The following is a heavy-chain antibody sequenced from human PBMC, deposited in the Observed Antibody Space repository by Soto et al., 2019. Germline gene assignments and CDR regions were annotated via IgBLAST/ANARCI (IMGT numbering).Heavy chain of an antibody. CDR2: IYHSGST. V-gene: IGHV4-4*02. D-gene: IGHD5-12*01. CDR3: ARGPYSGYGGAHFDY. CDR1: GGSISSSNW. Sequence: SSETLSLTCAVSGGSISSSNWWSWVRQPPGKGLEWIGEIYHSGSTNYNPSLKSRVTISVDKSKNQFSLKLSSVTAADTAVYYCARGPYSGYGGAHFDYWGQGTLVTVSS. J-gene: IGHJ4*02.